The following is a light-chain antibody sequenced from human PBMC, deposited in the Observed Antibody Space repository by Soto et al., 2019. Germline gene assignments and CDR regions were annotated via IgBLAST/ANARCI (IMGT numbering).Light chain of an antibody. CDR2: DVT. CDR1: SSDVGAFNY. J-gene: IGLJ1*01. Sequence: QSVLTQPASVSGSPGQSISISCIGTSSDVGAFNYVSWCQHHPGKAPQLIIYDVTSRPSGVSNRFSASKSGNTASLTISGLQADDEADYYCSSYTTRNTEVFGTGTKVTVL. CDR3: SSYTTRNTEV. V-gene: IGLV2-14*03.